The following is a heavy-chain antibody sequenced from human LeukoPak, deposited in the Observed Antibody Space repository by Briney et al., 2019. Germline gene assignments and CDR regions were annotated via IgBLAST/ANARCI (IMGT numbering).Heavy chain of an antibody. J-gene: IGHJ4*02. V-gene: IGHV3-30-3*01. CDR3: AREGYDSSGYYYEYYFDN. Sequence: PGGSLRLSCAASGFTFSSYAMHWVRQAPGKGLEWVAVISYDGSNKYYADSVKGRFTISRDNSKNTLYLQMNSLRAEDTAVYYCAREGYDSSGYYYEYYFDNWGQGTLVTVSS. CDR1: GFTFSSYA. D-gene: IGHD3-22*01. CDR2: ISYDGSNK.